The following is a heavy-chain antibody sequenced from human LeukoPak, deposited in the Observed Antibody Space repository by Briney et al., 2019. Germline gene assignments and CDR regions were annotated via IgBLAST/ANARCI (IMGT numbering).Heavy chain of an antibody. CDR1: GFTFSSYA. Sequence: SLRLSCAASGFTFSSYAMSWVRQAPGKRLKWVSAISGSAGSTNYAGSVKGRFTISRDNSKDTVYLQMNSLRAEDTAVYYCARHSSGWYGDGFDIWGQGPMVTVSS. CDR3: ARHSSGWYGDGFDI. CDR2: ISGSAGST. V-gene: IGHV3-23*01. D-gene: IGHD6-19*01. J-gene: IGHJ3*02.